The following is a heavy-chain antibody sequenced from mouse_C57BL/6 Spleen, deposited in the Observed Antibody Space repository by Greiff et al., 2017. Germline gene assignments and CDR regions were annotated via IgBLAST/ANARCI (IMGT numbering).Heavy chain of an antibody. CDR2: IDPSDSYT. CDR1: GYTFTSYW. CDR3: ARGETAQATEFAY. V-gene: IGHV1-50*01. J-gene: IGHJ3*01. Sequence: QVQLQQPGAELVKPGASVKLSCKASGYTFTSYWMQWVKQRPGQGLEWIGEIDPSDSYTNYNQKFKGKATLTVDTSSSTAYMQLSSLTSEDSAVYYCARGETAQATEFAYWGQGTLVTVSA. D-gene: IGHD3-2*02.